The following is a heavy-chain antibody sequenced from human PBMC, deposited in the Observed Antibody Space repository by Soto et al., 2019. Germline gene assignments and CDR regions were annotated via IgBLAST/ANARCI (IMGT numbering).Heavy chain of an antibody. J-gene: IGHJ4*02. D-gene: IGHD2-15*01. Sequence: PGGSLRLSCAASGFTFSSYEMNWVRQAPGKGLEWVSYISSSGSTIYCADSVKGRFTISRDNAKNSLYLQMNSLRAEDTAVYYCLSSVVVVAASLHWGQGTLVTVSS. CDR3: LSSVVVVAASLH. CDR1: GFTFSSYE. CDR2: ISSSGSTI. V-gene: IGHV3-48*03.